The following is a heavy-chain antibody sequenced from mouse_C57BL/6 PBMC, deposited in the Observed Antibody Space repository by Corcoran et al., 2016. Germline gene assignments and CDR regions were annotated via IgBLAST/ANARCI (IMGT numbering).Heavy chain of an antibody. V-gene: IGHV9-3*01. CDR3: ARSGITTVVEDYAMDY. CDR2: INTYSGVP. D-gene: IGHD1-1*01. Sequence: QIQLVQSGPELKKPGETVKISCKASGYTFTTYGMSWVKQAPGKGLKWMGWINTYSGVPTYADDFKGRFAFSLETSASTAYLQINNLKNEDTATYFCARSGITTVVEDYAMDYWGQGTSVTVSS. CDR1: GYTFTTYG. J-gene: IGHJ4*01.